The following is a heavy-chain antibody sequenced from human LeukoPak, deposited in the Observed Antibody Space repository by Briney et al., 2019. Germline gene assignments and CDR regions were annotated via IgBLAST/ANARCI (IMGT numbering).Heavy chain of an antibody. CDR2: ISSDGSST. V-gene: IGHV3-74*01. J-gene: IGHJ4*02. D-gene: IGHD3-16*01. Sequence: GGSLRLSCAASGFTFSNYGMHCVRQAPGRGLVWVSRISSDGSSTIYADSVKGRFTISRDNAKNTLYLQMNSLRAEDTAVYYCARDWGGYGPTSHDYWGQGTLVTVSS. CDR3: ARDWGGYGPTSHDY. CDR1: GFTFSNYG.